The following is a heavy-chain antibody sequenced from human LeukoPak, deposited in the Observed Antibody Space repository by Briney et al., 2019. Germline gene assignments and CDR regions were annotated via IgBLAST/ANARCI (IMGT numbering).Heavy chain of an antibody. Sequence: SETLSLTCSVSGDSIAAPSYYWAWIRQPPGKGLEWIASIYYSGNTNYDPSLQSRVTISVDTSKNQFSLSLSSVTAADTAVHYCARQIRYTYDPNWFHPWGQGTLVTVSS. CDR3: ARQIRYTYDPNWFHP. D-gene: IGHD5-12*01. J-gene: IGHJ5*02. CDR2: IYYSGNT. V-gene: IGHV4-39*01. CDR1: GDSIAAPSYY.